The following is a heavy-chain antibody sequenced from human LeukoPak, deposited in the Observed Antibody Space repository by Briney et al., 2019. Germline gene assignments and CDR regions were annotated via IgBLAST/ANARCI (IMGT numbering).Heavy chain of an antibody. CDR3: GKTTVGYSSGQKPAWPVDY. D-gene: IGHD5-18*01. J-gene: IGHJ4*02. V-gene: IGHV3-23*01. CDR1: GFTFGSHA. CDR2: IFGSGGSP. Sequence: PGGSLRLSCAASGFTFGSHAMYWVRQAPGKGLEWVAGIFGSGGSPHYADPVKGRFTISGDNSRNTVYLQINSLRAEDTAVYYCGKTTVGYSSGQKPAWPVDYWGQGTLVTVSS.